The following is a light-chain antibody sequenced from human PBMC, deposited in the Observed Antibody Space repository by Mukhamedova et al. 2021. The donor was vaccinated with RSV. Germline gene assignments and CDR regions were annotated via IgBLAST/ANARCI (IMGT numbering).Light chain of an antibody. V-gene: IGKV1-12*01. CDR2: GGD. J-gene: IGKJ4*02. CDR3: QQSDSLPHT. Sequence: WYQRRVHGKAPKLLIYGGDRLPSGVPSRFGGSESGTEFTLTINGLQPEDSATYFCQQSDSLPHTFGGGTKVEIK.